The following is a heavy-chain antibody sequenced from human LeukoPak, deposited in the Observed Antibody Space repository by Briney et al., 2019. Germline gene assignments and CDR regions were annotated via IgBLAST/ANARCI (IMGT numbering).Heavy chain of an antibody. CDR3: AREHSGYYLSYFDY. V-gene: IGHV3-23*01. Sequence: QSGGSLRLSCAAPGFTFSSYAMSWVRQAPGKGLEWVSAISGSGGSTYYADSVKGRFTISRDNSKNTLYLQMNRLRAEDRAVYYCAREHSGYYLSYFDYWGQGTLVTVSS. D-gene: IGHD3-22*01. CDR2: ISGSGGST. J-gene: IGHJ4*02. CDR1: GFTFSSYA.